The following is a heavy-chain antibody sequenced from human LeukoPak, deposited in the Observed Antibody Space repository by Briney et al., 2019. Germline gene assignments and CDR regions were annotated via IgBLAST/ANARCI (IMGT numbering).Heavy chain of an antibody. CDR1: GSTFNSYA. D-gene: IGHD6-19*01. J-gene: IGHJ4*02. Sequence: PGGSLRLSCAASGSTFNSYAMNWVRQAPGKGLEWVSAISGSGGSTYYADSVKGRFTISRDNSKNTLYLQMNSLRAEDTAVYYCAKGLQWLVRGYFDYWGQGTLVTVSS. CDR2: ISGSGGST. CDR3: AKGLQWLVRGYFDY. V-gene: IGHV3-23*01.